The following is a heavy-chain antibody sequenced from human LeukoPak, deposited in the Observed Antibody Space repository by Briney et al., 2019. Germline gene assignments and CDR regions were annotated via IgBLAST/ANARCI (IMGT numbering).Heavy chain of an antibody. CDR1: GFTFLNYA. CDR2: IRDSGAST. Sequence: GGSLRLSRAASGFTFLNYAMSWVRRAPGKGLQWVSVIRDSGASTYYADSVKGRFTISRDNSKNTLYLQMNSLRAEDTAVYYCAKAGRSGWYPGWPFDIWGQGTMVTVSS. J-gene: IGHJ3*02. V-gene: IGHV3-23*01. CDR3: AKAGRSGWYPGWPFDI. D-gene: IGHD6-19*01.